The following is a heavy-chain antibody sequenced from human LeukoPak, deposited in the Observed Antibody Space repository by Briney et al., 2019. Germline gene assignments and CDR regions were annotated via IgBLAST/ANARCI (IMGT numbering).Heavy chain of an antibody. CDR2: IRSKANSYAT. CDR1: GFTFSGSA. J-gene: IGHJ4*02. V-gene: IGHV3-73*01. Sequence: GGSLRLSCAASGFTFSGSAMHWVRQASGKGLEWVGRIRSKANSYATAYAASVKGRFTISRDDSKNTAYLQMNSLKTEDTAVYYCTRAGHGGATIDVDYWGQGTLVTVSS. D-gene: IGHD1-26*01. CDR3: TRAGHGGATIDVDY.